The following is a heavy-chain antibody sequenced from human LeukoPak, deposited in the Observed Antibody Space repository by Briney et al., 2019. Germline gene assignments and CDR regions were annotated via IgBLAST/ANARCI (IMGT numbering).Heavy chain of an antibody. D-gene: IGHD3-22*01. CDR3: ARVYYYDSSGVFDY. Sequence: SVTVSCTASGGTFSSYAISWVRQAPGQGLEWMGGIIPIFGTANYAQKFQGRVTITADESTSTAYMELSSLRSEDTAVYYCARVYYYDSSGVFDYWGQGTLVTVSS. V-gene: IGHV1-69*13. CDR1: GGTFSSYA. J-gene: IGHJ4*02. CDR2: IIPIFGTA.